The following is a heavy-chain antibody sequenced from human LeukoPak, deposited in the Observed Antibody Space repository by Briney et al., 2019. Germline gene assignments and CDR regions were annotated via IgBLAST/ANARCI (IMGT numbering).Heavy chain of an antibody. D-gene: IGHD5-18*01. CDR1: GGSISSGAYY. V-gene: IGHV4-31*03. CDR2: ISYSGST. CDR3: AKRGYSYGGGYFDY. J-gene: IGHJ4*02. Sequence: SETLSLTCTVSGGSISSGAYYWNWIRRHPGKGLEWIGYISYSGSTYYNPSLKSRVSISVDTSENQFSLKLNSVTAADTAVYYCAKRGYSYGGGYFDYWGQGTLVTVSS.